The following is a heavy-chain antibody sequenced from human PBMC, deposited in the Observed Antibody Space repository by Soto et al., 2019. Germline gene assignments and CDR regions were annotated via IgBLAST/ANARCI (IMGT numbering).Heavy chain of an antibody. Sequence: QVQLQESGPGLVKPSQTLSLTCTVSGGSISSGDYYWSWIRQHPGKGLEWIGYIYYSGSTYYNPSLKSRVTISVDTSNNQVSLQLSSVTAADTAVYYCATYGSGSYKPTTFDYWGQGTLVTVSS. CDR1: GGSISSGDYY. D-gene: IGHD3-10*01. V-gene: IGHV4-31*03. CDR3: ATYGSGSYKPTTFDY. CDR2: IYYSGST. J-gene: IGHJ4*02.